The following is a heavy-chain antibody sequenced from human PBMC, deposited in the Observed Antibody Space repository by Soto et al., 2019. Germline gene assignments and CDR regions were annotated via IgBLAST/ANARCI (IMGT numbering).Heavy chain of an antibody. CDR3: AADRGSSWYVSYYNYGMDV. CDR1: GFTFTSSA. Sequence: SVKFSCKASGFTFTSSAVQWVRQARGQRLEWIGWIVVGSGNTNYAQKFQERVTITRDMSTSTAYMELSSLRSEDTAVYYCAADRGSSWYVSYYNYGMDVWGPGTTVTVSS. V-gene: IGHV1-58*01. CDR2: IVVGSGNT. D-gene: IGHD6-13*01. J-gene: IGHJ6*02.